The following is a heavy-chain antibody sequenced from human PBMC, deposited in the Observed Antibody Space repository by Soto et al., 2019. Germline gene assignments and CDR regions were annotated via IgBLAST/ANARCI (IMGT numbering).Heavy chain of an antibody. CDR3: ARVQSGYDYAFDP. CDR2: IYYSGST. J-gene: IGHJ5*02. Sequence: PSETLSLTCTVSGGSISSGDYYWSWIRQPPGKGLEWIGYIYYSGSTYYNPSLKSRVTISVDTSKNQFSLKLSSVTAADTAVYYCARVQSGYDYAFDPWGQGTLVTVSS. CDR1: GGSISSGDYY. D-gene: IGHD5-12*01. V-gene: IGHV4-30-4*01.